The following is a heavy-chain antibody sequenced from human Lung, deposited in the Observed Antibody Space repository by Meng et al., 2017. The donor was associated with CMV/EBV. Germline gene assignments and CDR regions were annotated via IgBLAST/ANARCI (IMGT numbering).Heavy chain of an antibody. CDR3: ARDSITIFGVVTKNDYYDYGKDV. D-gene: IGHD3-3*01. Sequence: SVKVSCXASGGTFSSYAISWVRQAPGQGLEWMGGIIPILGIANYAQKFQGRVTITADKSTSTAYMELSSLRSEDTAVYYCARDSITIFGVVTKNDYYDYGKDVWGQGTTVTVSS. CDR2: IIPILGIA. J-gene: IGHJ6*02. V-gene: IGHV1-69*10. CDR1: GGTFSSYA.